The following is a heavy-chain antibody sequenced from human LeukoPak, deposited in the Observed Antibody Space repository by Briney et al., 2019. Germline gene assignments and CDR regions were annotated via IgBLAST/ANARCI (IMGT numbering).Heavy chain of an antibody. D-gene: IGHD3-22*01. J-gene: IGHJ4*02. CDR2: IYSRGSI. Sequence: PSETLSLTCVVSGDSISSVKLWSWVRQPPGEGLEWIGEIYSRGSINYNPSLKSRVSISMDKSRNQFSLELTSVTAADTAVYYCVTYYFDSSGPKKNYWGQGTLVTVSS. CDR1: GDSISSVKL. V-gene: IGHV4-4*02. CDR3: VTYYFDSSGPKKNY.